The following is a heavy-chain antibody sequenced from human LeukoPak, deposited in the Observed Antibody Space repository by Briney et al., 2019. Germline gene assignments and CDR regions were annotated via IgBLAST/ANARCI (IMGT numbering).Heavy chain of an antibody. CDR3: VRGWNGVDY. CDR1: GFTFSSYW. Sequence: PGGSLRLSCAASGFTFSSYWMHWVRQAPGKGLVWVSRINNDGSGTSYADSVKGRFTISRDKNTLYLQMNSLRAEDTAVYYCVRGWNGVDYWGQGTLVTVSS. J-gene: IGHJ4*02. D-gene: IGHD1-1*01. CDR2: INNDGSGT. V-gene: IGHV3-74*01.